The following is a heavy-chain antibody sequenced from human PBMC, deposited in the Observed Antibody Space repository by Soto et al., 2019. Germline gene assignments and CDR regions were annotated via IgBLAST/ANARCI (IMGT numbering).Heavy chain of an antibody. Sequence: QLQLVQSGAEVKKPGSSVKFSCKASGGTFSSYSINWVRQAPGQGLEWMGEIIPIFGTANYAQKFQGRVTITADESTSTAYMELSSLSSEDTAVYYCARDGGRHSGGIDYWGQGTLVTVSS. CDR2: IIPIFGTA. J-gene: IGHJ4*02. CDR1: GGTFSSYS. V-gene: IGHV1-69*01. CDR3: ARDGGRHSGGIDY. D-gene: IGHD1-26*01.